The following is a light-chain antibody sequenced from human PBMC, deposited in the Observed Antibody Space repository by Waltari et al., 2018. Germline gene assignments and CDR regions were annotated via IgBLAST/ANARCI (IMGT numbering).Light chain of an antibody. CDR3: NARDSSGNRV. CDR2: GKN. CDR1: SLRSYY. Sequence: SSELTQDPAVSVALGQTVRITCQGDSLRSYYASWYQQKPGQAPVLVLYGKNNRPQGIPARFSGSSSGNTASLTITGAQAEDEADYYCNARDSSGNRVFGGGTKLTVL. V-gene: IGLV3-19*01. J-gene: IGLJ3*02.